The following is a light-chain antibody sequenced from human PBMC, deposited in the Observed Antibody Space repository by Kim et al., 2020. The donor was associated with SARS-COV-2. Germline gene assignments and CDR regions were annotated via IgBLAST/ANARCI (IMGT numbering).Light chain of an antibody. J-gene: IGKJ2*01. CDR1: QTVDSN. CDR3: QQYSHWPPYT. CDR2: GAS. Sequence: APGKRVTPSCRASQTVDSNLAWYQQKPGQAPRLLIYGASTRATDIPARFSGSGSGTAFTLIISSLQSEDFAVYYCQQYSHWPPYTFGPGTKVDIK. V-gene: IGKV3-15*01.